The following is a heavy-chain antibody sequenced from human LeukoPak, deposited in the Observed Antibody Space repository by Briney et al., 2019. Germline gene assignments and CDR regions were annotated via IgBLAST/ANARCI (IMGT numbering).Heavy chain of an antibody. J-gene: IGHJ4*02. V-gene: IGHV4-31*03. Sequence: SETLSLTCTVSGGSISSGGYYWSWIRQHPGKGLEWIGYIYYSGSTYYNPSLKSRVTISVDTSKNQFSLKLSSVTAADTAVYYRAREGQPADSSGYYVDYWGQGTLVTVSS. CDR2: IYYSGST. D-gene: IGHD3-22*01. CDR1: GGSISSGGYY. CDR3: AREGQPADSSGYYVDY.